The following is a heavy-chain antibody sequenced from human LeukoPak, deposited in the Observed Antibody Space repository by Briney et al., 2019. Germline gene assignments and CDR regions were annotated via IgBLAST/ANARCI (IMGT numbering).Heavy chain of an antibody. CDR3: AKDRGYSSGWPHDY. D-gene: IGHD6-19*01. CDR2: ISGSGGST. CDR1: GFIFSNYG. J-gene: IGHJ4*02. Sequence: GGSLRLSCAASGFIFSNYGMNWVRQAPGKGLEWVSAISGSGGSTYYADSVKGRFTISRDNSKNTLYLQMNSLRAEDTAVYYCAKDRGYSSGWPHDYWGQGTLVTVSS. V-gene: IGHV3-23*01.